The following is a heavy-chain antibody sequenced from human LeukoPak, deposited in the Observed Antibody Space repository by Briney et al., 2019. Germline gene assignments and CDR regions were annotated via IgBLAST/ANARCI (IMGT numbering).Heavy chain of an antibody. J-gene: IGHJ4*02. Sequence: GASVKVSCKASGYTFTGYYMHWVRQAPGQGLEWMGWINPNSGGTNYAQKFQGRVTMTRDTSISTAYMELSRLRSDDTAVYYCARVNYDFWSGYYEYYFDYWGQGTLVTVSS. CDR3: ARVNYDFWSGYYEYYFDY. CDR2: INPNSGGT. CDR1: GYTFTGYY. D-gene: IGHD3-3*01. V-gene: IGHV1-2*02.